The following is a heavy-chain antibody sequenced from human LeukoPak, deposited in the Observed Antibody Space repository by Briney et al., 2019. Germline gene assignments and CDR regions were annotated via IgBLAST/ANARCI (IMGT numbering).Heavy chain of an antibody. CDR3: AKRPQGGDYDY. V-gene: IGHV3-30*18. J-gene: IGHJ4*02. CDR1: GFTFRNYV. D-gene: IGHD4-17*01. Sequence: PGGSLRLSCAASGFTFRNYVIHWVRQAPGKGLEWVAVTSSDLNVKLYADSVKGRFTISRDNSKNTLYLQMNSLRAEDTAVYYCAKRPQGGDYDYWGQGTLVTVSS. CDR2: TSSDLNVK.